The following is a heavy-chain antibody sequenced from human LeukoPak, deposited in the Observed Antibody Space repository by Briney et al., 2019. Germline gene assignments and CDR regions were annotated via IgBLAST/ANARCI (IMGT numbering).Heavy chain of an antibody. D-gene: IGHD6-19*01. Sequence: PGRSLRLSCAPSGFSFGDFAMNWVRQAPGKGLEWVALISYDGGNIYYADSVRGRFTISRDNSKNMLFLHMNSLRPEDTAVYYCARDPPFRSGWSQNLFDHWGQGTLVTVSS. V-gene: IGHV3-30*04. CDR2: ISYDGGNI. J-gene: IGHJ4*02. CDR3: ARDPPFRSGWSQNLFDH. CDR1: GFSFGDFA.